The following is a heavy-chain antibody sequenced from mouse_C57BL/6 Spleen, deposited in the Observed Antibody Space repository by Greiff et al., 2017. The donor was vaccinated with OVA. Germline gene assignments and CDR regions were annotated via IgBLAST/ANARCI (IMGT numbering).Heavy chain of an antibody. D-gene: IGHD2-4*01. CDR2: INPNNGGT. CDR1: GYTFTDYN. CDR3: ASSGLRQLFFAY. V-gene: IGHV1-22*01. J-gene: IGHJ3*01. Sequence: EVQLQQSGPELVKPGASVKMSCKASGYTFTDYNMHWVKQSHGKSLEWIGYINPNNGGTSYNQKFKGKATLTVNKSSSTAYMELRSLTSEDSAVYYCASSGLRQLFFAYWGQGTLVTVSA.